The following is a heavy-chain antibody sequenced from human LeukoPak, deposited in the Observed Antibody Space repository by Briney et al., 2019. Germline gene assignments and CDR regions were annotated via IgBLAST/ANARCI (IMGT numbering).Heavy chain of an antibody. Sequence: GGSLRLSCAVSGFTFSTYTMNWVRQAPGKGLEWVSSITGSSSYIYYADSVKGRFTISRDNSKNTLYLQMNNLRAEDTAVYFCAKDRNIGPATYYFDSWGQGALVTVSS. V-gene: IGHV3-21*01. CDR2: ITGSSSYI. CDR1: GFTFSTYT. J-gene: IGHJ4*02. D-gene: IGHD2-2*01. CDR3: AKDRNIGPATYYFDS.